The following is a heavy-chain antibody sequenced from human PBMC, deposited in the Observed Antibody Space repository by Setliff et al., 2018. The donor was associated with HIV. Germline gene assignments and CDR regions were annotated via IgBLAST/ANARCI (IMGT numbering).Heavy chain of an antibody. CDR2: IKQDGSEK. V-gene: IGHV3-7*03. Sequence: GGSLRLSFAASGFTFSNAAMHWVRQAPGKGLEWVANIKQDGSEKYYVDSVKGRFTISRDNAKNSLYLQMNSLRAEDTAVYYCARDLVWPYSSRWYDAFDIWGQGTMVTVSS. D-gene: IGHD6-13*01. CDR1: GFTFSNAA. J-gene: IGHJ3*02. CDR3: ARDLVWPYSSRWYDAFDI.